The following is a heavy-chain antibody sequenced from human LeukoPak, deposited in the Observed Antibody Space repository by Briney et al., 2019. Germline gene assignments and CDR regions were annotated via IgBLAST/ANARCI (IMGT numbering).Heavy chain of an antibody. CDR2: IYYSGST. V-gene: IGHV4-59*03. D-gene: IGHD3-10*02. J-gene: IGHJ4*02. Sequence: SETLSLTSNVSGVSISSYYWSWLPQPPGRGLKWIGYIYYSGSTNYKQSLESRVTMSVDTSKNQFYLRLSCVTAGDTAVYFCARMGTDYYVHCWGQGTLVSVSS. CDR3: ARMGTDYYVHC. CDR1: GVSISSYY.